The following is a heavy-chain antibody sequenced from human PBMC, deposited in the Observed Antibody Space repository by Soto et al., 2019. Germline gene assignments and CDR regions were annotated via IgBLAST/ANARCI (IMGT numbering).Heavy chain of an antibody. CDR3: VAVDYGDY. CDR2: INAGNGNT. J-gene: IGHJ4*02. D-gene: IGHD6-19*01. V-gene: IGHV1-3*01. Sequence: QIQLVQSGAEVKKPGASVKVSCKTSGYTFTSYSVHWARQAPGQRLEWMGWINAGNGNTEYSQKFQGRVTFTRDTSASTAHMELSSLRSEDTAVYYCVAVDYGDYWGQGTLATVSS. CDR1: GYTFTSYS.